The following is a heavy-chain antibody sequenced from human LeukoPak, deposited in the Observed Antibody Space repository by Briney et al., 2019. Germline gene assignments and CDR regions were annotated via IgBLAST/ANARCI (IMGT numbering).Heavy chain of an antibody. CDR3: ARSAVAGTGFDY. CDR2: ISSSSSYT. J-gene: IGHJ4*02. CDR1: GFTFSDYY. V-gene: IGHV3-11*06. D-gene: IGHD6-19*01. Sequence: GGSLRLSCAASGFTFSDYYMSWIRQAPGKGLEWVSYISSSSSYTNYADSVKSRFTISRDNAKNSLHLQMNSLRAEDTAVYYCARSAVAGTGFDYWGQGTLVTVSS.